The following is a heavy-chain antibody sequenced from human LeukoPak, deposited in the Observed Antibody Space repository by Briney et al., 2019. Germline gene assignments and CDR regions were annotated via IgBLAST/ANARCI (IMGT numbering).Heavy chain of an antibody. V-gene: IGHV3-30*04. Sequence: PGGSLRLSCAASGLTFSNYAMHSVRQAPGKGLGWVAIISSDKKNKYYADSVKGRFTISRDNSKNTLYLQMNSLRAEDTAVYYCAKDLDTAMANWGQGTLVTVSS. CDR2: ISSDKKNK. D-gene: IGHD5-18*01. CDR3: AKDLDTAMAN. J-gene: IGHJ4*02. CDR1: GLTFSNYA.